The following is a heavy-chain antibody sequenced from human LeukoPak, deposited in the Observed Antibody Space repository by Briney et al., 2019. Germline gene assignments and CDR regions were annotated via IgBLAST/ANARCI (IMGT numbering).Heavy chain of an antibody. CDR1: GYTFTSYY. J-gene: IGHJ5*02. CDR3: ARENYDSSGYQT. CDR2: INPSGGST. D-gene: IGHD3-22*01. V-gene: IGHV1-46*01. Sequence: GASVKVSCKASGYTFTSYYMHWVRQAPGQGLEWMGIINPSGGSTSYAQKFQGRVTMTRNTSISTAYMELSSLRSEDTAVYYCARENYDSSGYQTWGQGTLVTVSS.